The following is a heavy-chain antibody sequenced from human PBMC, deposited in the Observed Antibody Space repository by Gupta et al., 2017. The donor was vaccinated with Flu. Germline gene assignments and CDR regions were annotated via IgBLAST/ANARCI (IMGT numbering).Heavy chain of an antibody. CDR2: MSGSDDST. Sequence: LEWVSTMSGSDDSTYYADSVKGRLTISRDNSKSTLFLQMNSLRAEDSAIYYCAKGAQIVVVPTSNYFYFIDVWGKGTTVTVSS. D-gene: IGHD2-2*01. V-gene: IGHV3-23*01. CDR3: AKGAQIVVVPTSNYFYFIDV. J-gene: IGHJ6*03.